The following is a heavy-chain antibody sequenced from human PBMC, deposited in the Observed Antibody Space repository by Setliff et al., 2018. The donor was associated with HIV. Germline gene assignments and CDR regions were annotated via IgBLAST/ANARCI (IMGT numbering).Heavy chain of an antibody. CDR2: INHSGST. D-gene: IGHD6-13*01. J-gene: IGHJ6*03. CDR1: GGSFNGYS. Sequence: SETLSLTCAVYGGSFNGYSWTWIRQPPGKGLEWIGGINHSGSTNYNPSLKSRVTISVDTSKNQVSLKLTSVTAADTGVYYCARVSCSSWYSIPLYYYYSMDVWGKGTTVTVSS. V-gene: IGHV4-34*01. CDR3: ARVSCSSWYSIPLYYYYSMDV.